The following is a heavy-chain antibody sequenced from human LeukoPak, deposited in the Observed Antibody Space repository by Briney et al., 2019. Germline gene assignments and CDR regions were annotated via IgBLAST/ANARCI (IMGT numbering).Heavy chain of an antibody. CDR3: ATVPTVTGRDHWYFDL. CDR1: GFTFRNYW. Sequence: GGSLRLSCAASGFTFRNYWMSWVRQAPGKGLEWVANIREDGRETFYVDSVKGRFTISRDNAKDSLDLEMNSLRAEDAALYYCATVPTVTGRDHWYFDLWGRGTLVTVSS. D-gene: IGHD4-17*01. V-gene: IGHV3-7*01. J-gene: IGHJ2*01. CDR2: IREDGRET.